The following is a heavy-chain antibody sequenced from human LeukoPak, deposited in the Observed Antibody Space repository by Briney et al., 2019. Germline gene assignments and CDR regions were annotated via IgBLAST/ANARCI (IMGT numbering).Heavy chain of an antibody. Sequence: GGSLRLSCAASGFSFGTYNMTWVRQAPGKGLEWVSSISSSSNYIYYADSVKGRFTISRDNAKNSLYLQMNRLRAEDTAVFYCARGGWHRSNWFDPWGQGTLVTVSS. V-gene: IGHV3-21*01. CDR1: GFSFGTYN. D-gene: IGHD6-19*01. J-gene: IGHJ5*02. CDR3: ARGGWHRSNWFDP. CDR2: ISSSSNYI.